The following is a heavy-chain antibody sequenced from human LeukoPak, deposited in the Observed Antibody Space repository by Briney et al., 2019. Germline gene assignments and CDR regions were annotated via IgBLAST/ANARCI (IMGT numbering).Heavy chain of an antibody. CDR3: AGERGEEYSSGWYKTNFFDN. D-gene: IGHD6-19*01. CDR1: GGSFSGYY. Sequence: SETLSLTCAVYGGSFSGYYWSWIRQAPGKGLAWIGEINHSGSTNYNPSLESRVAISADMSKKQISLKLTSVTGADTAVYYCAGERGEEYSSGWYKTNFFDNWGQGIRVTVSS. CDR2: INHSGST. V-gene: IGHV4-34*01. J-gene: IGHJ4*02.